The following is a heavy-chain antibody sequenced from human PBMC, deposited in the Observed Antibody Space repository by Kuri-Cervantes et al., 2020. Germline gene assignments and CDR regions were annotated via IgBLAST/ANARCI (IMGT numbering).Heavy chain of an antibody. Sequence: ASVKVSCKASGYTFTSYDINWVRQATGQELEWMGWMNPNSGNTGYAQKFQGRVTMTRNTSISTAYMELSSLRSEDTAVYYCARDGSGWWGADAFDIWGQGTMVTVSS. CDR3: ARDGSGWWGADAFDI. CDR1: GYTFTSYD. V-gene: IGHV1-8*02. D-gene: IGHD6-19*01. J-gene: IGHJ3*02. CDR2: MNPNSGNT.